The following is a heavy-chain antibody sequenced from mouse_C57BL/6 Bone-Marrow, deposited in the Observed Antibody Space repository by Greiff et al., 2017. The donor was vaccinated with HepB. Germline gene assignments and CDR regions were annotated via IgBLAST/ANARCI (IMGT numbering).Heavy chain of an antibody. Sequence: EVHLVESGPGLVKPSQSLSLTCSVTGYSITSGYYWNWIRQFPGNKLEWMGYISYDGSNNYNPSLKNRISITRDTSKNQFFLKLNSVTTEDTATYYCARSGLRRGYWGQGTTLTVSS. D-gene: IGHD2-4*01. CDR2: ISYDGSN. CDR3: ARSGLRRGY. J-gene: IGHJ2*01. CDR1: GYSITSGYY. V-gene: IGHV3-6*01.